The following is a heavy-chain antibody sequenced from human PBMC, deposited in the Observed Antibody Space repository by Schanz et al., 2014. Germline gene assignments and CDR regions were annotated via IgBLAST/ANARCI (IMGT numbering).Heavy chain of an antibody. V-gene: IGHV3-23*04. CDR2: INTADTT. CDR3: AKDMNREATAPES. D-gene: IGHD5-12*01. J-gene: IGHJ5*02. CDR1: GFTFSHYW. Sequence: EVHLVESGGGLVQPGGSLRLSCAASGFTFSHYWLSWVRQTPGKGLEWVSAINTADTTYYADSVKGRFTVSRDNSKNTVYLHMNSLRDEDTAVYYCAKDMNREATAPESWGQGTLVVVSS.